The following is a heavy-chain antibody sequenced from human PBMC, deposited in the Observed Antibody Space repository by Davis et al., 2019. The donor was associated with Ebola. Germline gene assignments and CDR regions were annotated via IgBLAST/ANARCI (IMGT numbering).Heavy chain of an antibody. CDR1: DLTFRSYD. J-gene: IGHJ6*03. D-gene: IGHD6-13*01. V-gene: IGHV3-48*03. Sequence: LSLTCAVSDLTFRSYDMSWVRQAPGKGLEWVSFISSGSSNIYYAASVKGRFTIYRDNAKNSVFLQMNSLRAEDTAVYYCATEKSRGYSSSWYASAYMDVWGKGTTVTVSS. CDR2: ISSGSSNI. CDR3: ATEKSRGYSSSWYASAYMDV.